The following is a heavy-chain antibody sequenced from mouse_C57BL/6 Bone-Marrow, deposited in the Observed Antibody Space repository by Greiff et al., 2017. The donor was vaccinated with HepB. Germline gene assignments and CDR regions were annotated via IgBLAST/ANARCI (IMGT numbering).Heavy chain of an antibody. D-gene: IGHD2-5*01. V-gene: IGHV5-17*01. Sequence: EVQLVESGGGLVKPGGSLKLSCAASGFTFSDYGMHWVRQAPEKGLEWVAYISSGSSTIYYADTVKGRFTISRDNAKNTLFLQMTSLRSEDTAMYYCARENYSNSFDYWGQGTLVTVSA. CDR2: ISSGSSTI. CDR3: ARENYSNSFDY. J-gene: IGHJ3*01. CDR1: GFTFSDYG.